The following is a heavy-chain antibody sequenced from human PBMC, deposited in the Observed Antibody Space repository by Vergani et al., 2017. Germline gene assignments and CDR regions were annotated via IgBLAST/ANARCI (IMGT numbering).Heavy chain of an antibody. Sequence: QVQLQESGPGLVKPSETLSLTCTVSGDSAISTDYHWGWIRQPPGKGLEWIGSMEYSGSTSYNPSLESRISISFETPKNQFSLRLTSVTAADTAVYYCASKRGACRAAYCHSYDFWGPGTLGGGSS. CDR1: GDSAISTDYH. CDR3: ASKRGACRAAYCHSYDF. V-gene: IGHV4-39*01. CDR2: MEYSGST. J-gene: IGHJ4*02. D-gene: IGHD2-15*01.